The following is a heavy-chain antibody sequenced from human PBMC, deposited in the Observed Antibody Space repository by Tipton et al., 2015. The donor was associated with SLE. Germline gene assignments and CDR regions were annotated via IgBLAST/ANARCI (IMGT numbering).Heavy chain of an antibody. J-gene: IGHJ3*02. CDR2: IYYSGST. CDR1: GCSISSYY. CDR3: ATYAFGGGGAFDI. D-gene: IGHD3-10*01. Sequence: TLSLTCTVSGCSISSYYWSWIRQPPGKGLEWIGYIYYSGSTNYNPSLKSRVTISVDTSKNQFSLKLSSVTAADTAVYYCATYAFGGGGAFDIWGQGTMVTVSS. V-gene: IGHV4-59*01.